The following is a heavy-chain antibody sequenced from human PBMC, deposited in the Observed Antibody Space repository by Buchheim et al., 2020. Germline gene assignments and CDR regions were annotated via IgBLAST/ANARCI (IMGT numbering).Heavy chain of an antibody. J-gene: IGHJ6*02. CDR2: IYYSGST. CDR3: ARYGDYLDAYYYYDMDV. V-gene: IGHV4-59*01. D-gene: IGHD4-17*01. CDR1: GGSISSYY. Sequence: QVQLQESGPGLVKPSETLSLTCTVSGGSISSYYWSWIRQPPGKGLEWIGYIYYSGSTNYNPSLKSRVTISVDTSKNQFPLKLSSVTAADTAVYYCARYGDYLDAYYYYDMDVWGQGTT.